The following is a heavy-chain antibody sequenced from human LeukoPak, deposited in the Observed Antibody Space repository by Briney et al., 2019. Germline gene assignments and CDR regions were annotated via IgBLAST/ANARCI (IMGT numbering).Heavy chain of an antibody. CDR3: TTSGDSDYFDY. J-gene: IGHJ4*02. Sequence: GGSLRLSCAASGFTYSNVWMSWVRQAPGKGLEWVGRIKSKTDGGTTDYAAPVKGRFTISRDDSKNTLYLQMNSLKTEDTAVYYCTTSGDSDYFDYWGQGTLVTVSS. D-gene: IGHD2-21*02. V-gene: IGHV3-15*01. CDR2: IKSKTDGGTT. CDR1: GFTYSNVW.